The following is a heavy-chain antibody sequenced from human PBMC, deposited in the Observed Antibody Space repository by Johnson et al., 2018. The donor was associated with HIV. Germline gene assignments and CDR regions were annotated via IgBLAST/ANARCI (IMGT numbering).Heavy chain of an antibody. V-gene: IGHV3-30-3*01. D-gene: IGHD2-15*01. J-gene: IGHJ3*02. Sequence: QVQLVESGGGVVQPGRSLRLSCAASGFTFSSNAMHWVRQAPGKGLERVVVISYAGSNKSYADSVKGRFTISRDNSKNTLYLQMTSLRAEDTAMYFCARYCSGGSCYSVWQKNYAFDIWGQGTMVTVSS. CDR3: ARYCSGGSCYSVWQKNYAFDI. CDR2: ISYAGSNK. CDR1: GFTFSSNA.